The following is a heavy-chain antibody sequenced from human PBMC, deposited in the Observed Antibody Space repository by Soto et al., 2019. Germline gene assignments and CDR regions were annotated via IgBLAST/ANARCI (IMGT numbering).Heavy chain of an antibody. CDR3: AKDEVVVVPAATRPFDAFDI. CDR2: ISGSGGST. Sequence: PGGSLRLSCAASGFTFSSYAMSWVRQAPGKGLEWVSAISGSGGSTYNADTVKGRFTISRDNSKNTLYLQMNSLRAEDTAVYYFAKDEVVVVPAATRPFDAFDIWGQGTMVTVSS. J-gene: IGHJ3*02. CDR1: GFTFSSYA. D-gene: IGHD2-2*01. V-gene: IGHV3-23*01.